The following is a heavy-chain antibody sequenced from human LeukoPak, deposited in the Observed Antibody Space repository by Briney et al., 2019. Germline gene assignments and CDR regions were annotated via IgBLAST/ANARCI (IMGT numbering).Heavy chain of an antibody. CDR3: ARVQAGGLFDP. D-gene: IGHD3-10*01. Sequence: PSETLSLTCTVSGGSISSYYWSWIRQPPGKGLEWIGYIYYSGGTNYNPSLKSRVTISVDTSKNQFSLKLSSVTAADTAVYYCARVQAGGLFDPWGQGTLVTVSS. CDR1: GGSISSYY. V-gene: IGHV4-59*01. J-gene: IGHJ5*02. CDR2: IYYSGGT.